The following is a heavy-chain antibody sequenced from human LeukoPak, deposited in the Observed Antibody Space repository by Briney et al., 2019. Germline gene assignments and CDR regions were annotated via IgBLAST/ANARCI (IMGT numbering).Heavy chain of an antibody. CDR1: GYTFTSNY. CDR2: ISPSGGST. Sequence: ASVKVSCKAFGYTFTSNYMHWVRQAPGQGPEWMGVISPSGGSTTYAQKFQGRVTLTRDMSTSTDYLELSSLRSEDTAVYYCARNMVRGARWFDPWGQGTLVTVSS. CDR3: ARNMVRGARWFDP. D-gene: IGHD3-10*01. V-gene: IGHV1-46*01. J-gene: IGHJ5*02.